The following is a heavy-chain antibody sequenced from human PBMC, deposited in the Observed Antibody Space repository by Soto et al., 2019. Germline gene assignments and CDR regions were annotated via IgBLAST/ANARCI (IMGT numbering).Heavy chain of an antibody. CDR3: ARVRARHFDY. D-gene: IGHD4-17*01. CDR2: IHYSGST. Sequence: SETLSLTCTVCGDSISTFNRSWIRQPPGTGLEWIGYIHYSGSTNYNYSLYSKVIISVYTSTTQFSLKLSPVTAADTAVYFCARVRARHFDYWGQGTLVTVSS. V-gene: IGHV4-59*01. CDR1: GDSISTFN. J-gene: IGHJ4*02.